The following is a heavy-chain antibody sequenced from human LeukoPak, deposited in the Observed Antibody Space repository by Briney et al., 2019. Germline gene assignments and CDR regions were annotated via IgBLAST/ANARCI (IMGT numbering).Heavy chain of an antibody. CDR2: IKQDGSEK. V-gene: IGHV3-7*01. D-gene: IGHD6-13*01. J-gene: IGHJ3*02. Sequence: GGSLRLSCAASGFTFSSYWMSWVRQAPGKGLEWVANIKQDGSEKYYVDSVKGRFTISRDNAKNSLYLQMNSLRAEDTAVYYCAREWGGYSSSWYGAFDIWGQGTMVTVSS. CDR3: AREWGGYSSSWYGAFDI. CDR1: GFTFSSYW.